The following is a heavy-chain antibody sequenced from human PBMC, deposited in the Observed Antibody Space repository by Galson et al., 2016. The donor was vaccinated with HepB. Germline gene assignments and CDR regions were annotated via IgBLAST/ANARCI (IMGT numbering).Heavy chain of an antibody. CDR2: IYSNCTT. Sequence: SLRLPCAASAFLVTSNYMTWVRHAPGKGLTWVSVIYSNCTTHYASSVKGRFTVSRDHAKNTLYLQMNNLRPEDTAVYYCARDSGYGDFWRFDLWGQGALVSVSS. J-gene: IGHJ4*02. CDR3: ARDSGYGDFWRFDL. D-gene: IGHD3-3*01. V-gene: IGHV3-66*01. CDR1: AFLVTSNY.